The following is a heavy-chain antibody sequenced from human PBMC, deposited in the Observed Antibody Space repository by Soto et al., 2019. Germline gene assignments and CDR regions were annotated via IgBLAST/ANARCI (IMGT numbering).Heavy chain of an antibody. Sequence: ASVKVSCKASGYTFTSYDINWVRQATGQGLEWMGWMNPNSGNTGYAQKFQGRVTMTRNTSISTAYMELSSLRSEDTAVYYCAKVLDVTYYDFWSGPRPNWFDPWGQGTLVTVSS. CDR2: MNPNSGNT. CDR3: AKVLDVTYYDFWSGPRPNWFDP. D-gene: IGHD3-3*01. J-gene: IGHJ5*02. V-gene: IGHV1-8*01. CDR1: GYTFTSYD.